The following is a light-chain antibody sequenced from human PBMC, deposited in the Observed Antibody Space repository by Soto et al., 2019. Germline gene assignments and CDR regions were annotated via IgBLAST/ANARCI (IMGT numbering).Light chain of an antibody. CDR3: QHYGGSPRYA. CDR1: QSVSNSY. J-gene: IGKJ2*01. CDR2: GAS. V-gene: IGKV3-20*01. Sequence: EIVLTQSPGTLSLSPGERATLSCRASQSVSNSYLAWYQQKPGQAPRLLIYGASSRATGIPDRFSGSGSGTDFTLTISRLEPEDFAVYYCQHYGGSPRYAFGQGTKLEIK.